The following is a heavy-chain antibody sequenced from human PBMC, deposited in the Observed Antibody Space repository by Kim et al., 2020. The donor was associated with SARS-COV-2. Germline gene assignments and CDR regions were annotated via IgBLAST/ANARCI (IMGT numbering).Heavy chain of an antibody. Sequence: GGSLRLSCAASGFTFSDHYMDWVRQAPGKGLEWVGRTRNKANSYTTEYAASVKGRFTISRDDSKNSLYLQMNSLKTEDTAVYYCALVLDGYSWYWGQGTLVTVSS. CDR3: ALVLDGYSWY. CDR1: GFTFSDHY. CDR2: TRNKANSYTT. V-gene: IGHV3-72*01. J-gene: IGHJ4*02. D-gene: IGHD6-13*01.